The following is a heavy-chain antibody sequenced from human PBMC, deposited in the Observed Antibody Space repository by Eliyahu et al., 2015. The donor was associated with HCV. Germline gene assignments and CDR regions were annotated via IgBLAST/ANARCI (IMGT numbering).Heavy chain of an antibody. V-gene: IGHV4-38-2*02. J-gene: IGHJ6*02. CDR1: GYSIXXGYY. D-gene: IGHD3-10*01. Sequence: QVQLQESGPGRVKPSETLSLPCSVSGYSIXXGYYWGWIRQPPGKGVEWIGSMFYSGSKYYNPXLRGRATISLDTSKNQFSLKLTSVTAADTAVYYCVRDVVVWFGDPDAMDVWGPGTMVTVSS. CDR2: MFYSGSK. CDR3: VRDVVVWFGDPDAMDV.